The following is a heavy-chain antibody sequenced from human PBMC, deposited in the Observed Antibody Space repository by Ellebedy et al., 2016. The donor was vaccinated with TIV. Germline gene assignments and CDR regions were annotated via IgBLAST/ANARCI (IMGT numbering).Heavy chain of an antibody. V-gene: IGHV1-18*01. CDR2: ISAYNGNT. Sequence: ASVKVSXKASGYTFTSYGISWVRQAPGQGLEWMGWISAYNGNTNYAQKLQGRVTMTTDTSTSTAYMELRSLRSEDTAVYYCAQVGYYYGSGSYFDIWGQGTMVTVSS. CDR1: GYTFTSYG. CDR3: AQVGYYYGSGSYFDI. J-gene: IGHJ3*02. D-gene: IGHD3-10*01.